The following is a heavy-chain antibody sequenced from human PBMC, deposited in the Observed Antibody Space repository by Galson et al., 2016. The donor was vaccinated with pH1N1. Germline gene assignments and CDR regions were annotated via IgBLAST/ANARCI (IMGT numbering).Heavy chain of an antibody. CDR3: AHLGYGDYVGYFDY. V-gene: IGHV2-5*01. CDR2: IYWNDDQ. CDR1: GFSLSTSGVG. J-gene: IGHJ4*02. Sequence: PALVKPTQTLTLTCTFSGFSLSTSGVGVGWIRQPPGKALECLALIYWNDDQRYSPSLKSRLTITKDTSKNQVVLTMTNMDPVDTATYYCAHLGYGDYVGYFDYWGQETLDTASS. D-gene: IGHD4-17*01.